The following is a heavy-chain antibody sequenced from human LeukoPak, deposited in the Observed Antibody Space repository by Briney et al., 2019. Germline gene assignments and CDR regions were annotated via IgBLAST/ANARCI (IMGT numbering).Heavy chain of an antibody. J-gene: IGHJ6*02. CDR3: ARDSRYPPYYYYGMDV. D-gene: IGHD1-1*01. Sequence: GGSLRLSCAASGFTVSSNYMSWVRQAPGKGLEWVSVIYSGGSTYYADSVKGRFTISRDNSKNTLYLQMNSLRAEDTAVYYCARDSRYPPYYYYGMDVWGQGTTVTVSS. CDR2: IYSGGST. CDR1: GFTVSSNY. V-gene: IGHV3-53*01.